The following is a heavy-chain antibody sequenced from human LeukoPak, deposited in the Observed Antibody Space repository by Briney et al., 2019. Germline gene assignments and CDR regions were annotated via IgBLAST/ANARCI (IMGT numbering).Heavy chain of an antibody. V-gene: IGHV5-51*01. CDR2: IFPGDSDP. CDR1: GYSFTNYW. J-gene: IGHJ5*02. Sequence: GESLKISCKGSGYSFTNYWIGWVRQMPGKGLEWMGIIFPGDSDPRYSPSFQGQVTISADKSISTAYLQWSSLKASDTAMYYCTRLLYSGSSWFDPWGQGTLVTVSS. CDR3: TRLLYSGSSWFDP. D-gene: IGHD1-26*01.